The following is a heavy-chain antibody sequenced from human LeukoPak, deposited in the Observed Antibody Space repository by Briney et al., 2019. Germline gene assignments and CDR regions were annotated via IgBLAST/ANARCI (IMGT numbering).Heavy chain of an antibody. Sequence: GRSLRLSCTASGFTFGDYAMSWVHQAPGKGLEWVGFIRSKAYGGTTEYAASVKGRFTISRDDSKSIAYLQMNSLKTEDTAVYYCTREERRLGELSLAYWGQGTLVTVSS. CDR3: TREERRLGELSLAY. CDR2: IRSKAYGGTT. V-gene: IGHV3-49*04. CDR1: GFTFGDYA. J-gene: IGHJ4*02. D-gene: IGHD3-16*02.